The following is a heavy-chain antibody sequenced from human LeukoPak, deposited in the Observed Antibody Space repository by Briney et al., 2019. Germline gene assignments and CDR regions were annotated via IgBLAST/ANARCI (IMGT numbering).Heavy chain of an antibody. CDR3: AKDLYTYYYDSSGYYWDY. V-gene: IGHV3-23*01. CDR2: ISGSGGST. CDR1: GFTFSSYA. Sequence: GGSLRLSCAVSGFTFSSYAMSWVRQAPGKGLEWVSAISGSGGSTYCADSVKGRFTISRDNSKNTLYLQMNSLRAEDTAVYYCAKDLYTYYYDSSGYYWDYWGQGTLVTVSS. D-gene: IGHD3-22*01. J-gene: IGHJ4*02.